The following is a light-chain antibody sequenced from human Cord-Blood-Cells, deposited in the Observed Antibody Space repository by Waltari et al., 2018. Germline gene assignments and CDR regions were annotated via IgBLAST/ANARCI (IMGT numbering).Light chain of an antibody. V-gene: IGLV1-51*01. J-gene: IGLJ2*01. CDR3: GTWNSSLSAVV. Sequence: QSVLTQPPSVSAAPGQQFTISCPGSSANIGTNYVFWYQQLPGPAPKLPIYDNNKRPTGIPNRFSGSKSGTSATLGITVLQTGDEAEYECGTWNSSLSAVVFGGGTKLTVL. CDR1: SANIGTNY. CDR2: DNN.